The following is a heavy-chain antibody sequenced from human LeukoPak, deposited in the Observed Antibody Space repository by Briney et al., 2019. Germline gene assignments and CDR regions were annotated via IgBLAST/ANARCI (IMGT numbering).Heavy chain of an antibody. CDR3: ARQRSGSGGYDY. J-gene: IGHJ4*02. V-gene: IGHV1-2*02. Sequence: ASVKVSCKASGFTFSGYYMHWVRQAPGQGLECMAWISPNIGGTTYVQKFQCRVTLTWDTSISTDYMEFSGLTSDDTALYYSARQRSGSGGYDYWGQATMVTVSS. CDR1: GFTFSGYY. D-gene: IGHD3-10*01. CDR2: ISPNIGGT.